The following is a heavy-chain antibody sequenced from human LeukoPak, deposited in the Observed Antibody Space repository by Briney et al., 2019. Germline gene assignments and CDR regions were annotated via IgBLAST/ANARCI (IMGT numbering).Heavy chain of an antibody. Sequence: SETLSLTCTVSGGSISSYYWSWIRQPPGKGLEWIGYIYCSGSTNYNPSLKSRVTISVDTSKNQFPLKLSSVTAADTAVYYCARGGRWFDYWGQGTLVTVSS. CDR1: GGSISSYY. D-gene: IGHD2-15*01. V-gene: IGHV4-59*01. CDR2: IYCSGST. J-gene: IGHJ4*02. CDR3: ARGGRWFDY.